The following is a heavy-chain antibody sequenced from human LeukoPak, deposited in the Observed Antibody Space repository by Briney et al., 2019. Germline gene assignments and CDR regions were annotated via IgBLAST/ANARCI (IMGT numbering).Heavy chain of an antibody. Sequence: SETLTLTCTVSGGAISSYSRSWIRQPPGKGLEWVGYISYGGSNNYNPSLKSRVTISVDTSKNQFSLKLSSVTAAHTAVYYCARGRYYDSSGYCFDPWGQGTLVTVSS. D-gene: IGHD3-22*01. CDR3: ARGRYYDSSGYCFDP. CDR1: GGAISSYS. V-gene: IGHV4-59*01. CDR2: ISYGGSN. J-gene: IGHJ5*02.